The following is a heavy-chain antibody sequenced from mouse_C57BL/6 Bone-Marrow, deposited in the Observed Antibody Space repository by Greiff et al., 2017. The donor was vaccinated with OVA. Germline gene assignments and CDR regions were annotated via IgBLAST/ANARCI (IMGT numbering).Heavy chain of an antibody. CDR3: ARTYYGSIWYCDV. Sequence: EVKLVESGPGLAKPSQTLSLTCSVTGYSITSDYWNWIRKFPGNKLEYMGYISYSGSTYYNPSLKSRISITRDTSKNQYYLQLKSVTTEDTATYYCARTYYGSIWYCDVWGTGTTVTVSS. D-gene: IGHD1-1*01. CDR2: ISYSGST. CDR1: GYSITSDY. J-gene: IGHJ1*03. V-gene: IGHV3-8*01.